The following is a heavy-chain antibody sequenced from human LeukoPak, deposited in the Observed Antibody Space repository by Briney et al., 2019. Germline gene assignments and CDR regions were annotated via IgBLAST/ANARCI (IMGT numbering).Heavy chain of an antibody. CDR1: GFTFSSYA. CDR3: AKGEGYCSSTSCYPSAYGMDV. Sequence: PGGSLRLSCAASGFTFSSYAMSWVRQAPGKGLEWVSAISGSGGSTYYADSVKGRFTISRGNSKNTLYLQMNSLRAEDTAVYYCAKGEGYCSSTSCYPSAYGMDVWGQGTTVTVSS. J-gene: IGHJ6*02. D-gene: IGHD2-2*01. V-gene: IGHV3-23*01. CDR2: ISGSGGST.